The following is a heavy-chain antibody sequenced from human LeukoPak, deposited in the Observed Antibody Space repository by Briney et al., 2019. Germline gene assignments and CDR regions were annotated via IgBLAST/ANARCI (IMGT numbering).Heavy chain of an antibody. CDR2: IYYSGST. J-gene: IGHJ4*02. CDR1: GGSISSPTYY. V-gene: IGHV4-39*07. CDR3: AKGSSYGSGSYYNVGYFDY. D-gene: IGHD3-10*01. Sequence: PLETLSLTCTVSGGSISSPTYYWGWIRQPPGKGLEWIGSIYYSGSTYYNPSLKSRVTISVETSKNQFSLKLSSVTAADTAVYYCAKGSSYGSGSYYNVGYFDYWGQGTLVTVSS.